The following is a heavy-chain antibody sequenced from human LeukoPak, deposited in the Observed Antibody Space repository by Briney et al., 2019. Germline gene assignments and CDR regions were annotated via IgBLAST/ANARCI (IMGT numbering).Heavy chain of an antibody. CDR1: GFTFSSYR. J-gene: IGHJ4*02. CDR3: ARVSPGNYANYFDY. Sequence: GGSLRLSCAASGFTFSSYRMNWVRQAPGKGLEWVSSISSSSSYIYYADSVKGRFTISRDNAKNSLYLQMNSLRAEDTAVYYCARVSPGNYANYFDYWGQGTLVTVSS. V-gene: IGHV3-21*01. D-gene: IGHD1-7*01. CDR2: ISSSSSYI.